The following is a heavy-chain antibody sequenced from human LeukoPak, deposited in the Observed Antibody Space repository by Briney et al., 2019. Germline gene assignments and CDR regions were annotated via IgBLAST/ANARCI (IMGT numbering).Heavy chain of an antibody. D-gene: IGHD1-1*01. CDR3: AGRAERGRGFDY. V-gene: IGHV3-66*01. J-gene: IGHJ4*02. CDR1: GFTLSSNF. Sequence: TGGSLRLSCAASGFTLSSNFMSWVRQAPGKGLEWVSSIYDGGTTHHEDSVKGRFTISRDNSKNTLYLQTNGLTVEDTAVYYCAGRAERGRGFDYWGQGTLVTVSS. CDR2: IYDGGTT.